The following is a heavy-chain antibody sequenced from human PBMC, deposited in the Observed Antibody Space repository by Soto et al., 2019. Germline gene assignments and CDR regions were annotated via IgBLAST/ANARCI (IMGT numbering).Heavy chain of an antibody. V-gene: IGHV1-69*05. D-gene: IGHD3-16*02. CDR2: IIPIFGTA. Sequence: SVKVSCKASGGTFSSYAISWVRQAPGQGLEWMGGIIPIFGTANYAQKFQGRVTMTTDTSTSTAYMELRSLRSDDTAVHYCASALGELSLPSDYCGQGTLVTVSS. CDR1: GGTFSSYA. J-gene: IGHJ4*02. CDR3: ASALGELSLPSDY.